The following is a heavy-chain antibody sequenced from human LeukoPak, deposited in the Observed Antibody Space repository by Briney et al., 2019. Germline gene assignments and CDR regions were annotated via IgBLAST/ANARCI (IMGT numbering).Heavy chain of an antibody. V-gene: IGHV1-24*01. D-gene: IGHD3-3*01. CDR3: ATDRTITIFGVVITYFDY. J-gene: IGHJ4*02. CDR1: GGTFSSYA. CDR2: FDPEDGET. Sequence: VASVKVSCKASGGTFSSYAISWVRQAPGQGLEWMGGFDPEDGETIYAQKFQGRVTMTEDTSTDTAYMELSSLRSEDTAVYYCATDRTITIFGVVITYFDYWGQGTLVTVSS.